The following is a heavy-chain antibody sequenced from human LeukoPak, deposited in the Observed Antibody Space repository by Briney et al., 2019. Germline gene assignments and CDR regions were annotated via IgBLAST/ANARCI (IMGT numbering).Heavy chain of an antibody. CDR2: IYHSGST. Sequence: SETLSLTCTVSGGSISSYYWSWIRQPPGKGLEWIGEIYHSGSTNYNPSLKSRVTISVDKSKNQFSLKLSSVTAADTAVYYCARIYYYYDSSDAFDIWGQGTMVTVSS. CDR3: ARIYYYYDSSDAFDI. J-gene: IGHJ3*02. V-gene: IGHV4-59*12. D-gene: IGHD3-22*01. CDR1: GGSISSYY.